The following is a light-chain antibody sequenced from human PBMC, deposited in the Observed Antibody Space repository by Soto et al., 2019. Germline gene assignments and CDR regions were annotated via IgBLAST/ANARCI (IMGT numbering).Light chain of an antibody. CDR3: RSDTNDNAVV. V-gene: IGLV2-14*01. CDR1: SSDVGTYNY. J-gene: IGLJ2*01. Sequence: QSVMAQPASVSGSPGQSITISCTGTSSDVGTYNYVSWYQHQPGEATQLMIYEVSNPPSGVSGRFSGSNSGNTASLTISGLQAEDEASYYCRSDTNDNAVVFGGGTKLTVL. CDR2: EVS.